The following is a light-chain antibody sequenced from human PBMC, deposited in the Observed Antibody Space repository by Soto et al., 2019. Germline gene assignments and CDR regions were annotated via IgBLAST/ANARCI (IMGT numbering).Light chain of an antibody. CDR1: QSVRSW. CDR3: QQYDNYPLT. J-gene: IGKJ4*01. CDR2: DAS. V-gene: IGKV1-5*01. Sequence: DIQMTQSPATLSASVGDRVTITCRASQSVRSWLAWYQQKPGTAPKLLIFDASRLESGVPSRFSGSASGTEFPLTISSLQPDDFATYYCQQYDNYPLTFGGGTKVDIK.